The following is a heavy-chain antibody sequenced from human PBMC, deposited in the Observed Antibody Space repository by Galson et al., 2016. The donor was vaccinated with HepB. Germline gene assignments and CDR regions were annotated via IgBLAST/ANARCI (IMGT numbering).Heavy chain of an antibody. Sequence: SVKVSCKASGYTFTSYGISWVRQAPGQGLEWMGWISGYNGDTDYAQKLQGRVIMTTDTSTSTSYMELRSLRSDDTAVYYCARDSSSLYECMDVWGQGTTVTVFS. CDR1: GYTFTSYG. CDR2: ISGYNGDT. CDR3: ARDSSSLYECMDV. J-gene: IGHJ6*02. V-gene: IGHV1-18*01. D-gene: IGHD6-13*01.